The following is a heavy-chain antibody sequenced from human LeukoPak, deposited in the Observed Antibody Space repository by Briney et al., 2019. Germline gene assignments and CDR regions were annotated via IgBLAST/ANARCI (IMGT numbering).Heavy chain of an antibody. V-gene: IGHV3-30*02. D-gene: IGHD3-22*01. CDR1: GFTFSSSG. CDR3: ARRRHDRGRYYIDY. J-gene: IGHJ4*02. CDR2: IRYDGSIK. Sequence: GGSLRLSCAASGFTFSSSGMHWVRQAPGKGLEWVAYIRYDGSIKYCADSVKGRFTISRDNYKNTLYLQMNSMRTEDTAVYCCARRRHDRGRYYIDYWGQGTLVTVSS.